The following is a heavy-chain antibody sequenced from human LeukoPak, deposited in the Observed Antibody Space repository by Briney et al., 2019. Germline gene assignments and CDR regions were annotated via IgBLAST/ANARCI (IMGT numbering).Heavy chain of an antibody. CDR1: GFTFSNYE. CDR2: ISSSSSYI. J-gene: IGHJ4*02. V-gene: IGHV3-21*01. D-gene: IGHD4-17*01. CDR3: ARRRTTVTTSLDY. Sequence: GGSLRLSCAASGFTFSNYEMNWVRQAPGKGLQWVSSISSSSSYISYADSVKGRFTISRDNAKNSLYLQMNSLRAEDTAVYYCARRRTTVTTSLDYWGQGTLVTVSS.